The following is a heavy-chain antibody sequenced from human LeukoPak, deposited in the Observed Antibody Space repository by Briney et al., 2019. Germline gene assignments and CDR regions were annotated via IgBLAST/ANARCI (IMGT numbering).Heavy chain of an antibody. J-gene: IGHJ4*02. CDR1: GFTFSTSG. D-gene: IGHD6-13*01. CDR3: AKDSSIAAAGRLGFDY. CDR2: IRYDGSDT. V-gene: IGHV3-30*02. Sequence: PGGSLRLSCATSGFTFSTSGMRWVRQAPGKGLEWVAFIRYDGSDTYYADSVKGRFIISRDNSKNTLYLQMNSLRVEDTAVYYCAKDSSIAAAGRLGFDYWGQGTLVTVSS.